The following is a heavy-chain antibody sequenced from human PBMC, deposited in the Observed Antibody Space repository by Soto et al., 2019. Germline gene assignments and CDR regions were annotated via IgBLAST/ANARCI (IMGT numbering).Heavy chain of an antibody. J-gene: IGHJ2*01. D-gene: IGHD2-15*01. CDR2: ISASTRNT. V-gene: IGHV1-18*01. Sequence: QVQLVQSGGEVKKPGASVKVSCQASGYTFSDYAISWVRQAPGQGLEWMGWISASTRNTDQAQNFQGRVIMTLDTSTNTANMKLTSLRSDDTAVYYGVGCYSSVGSCCACRHFDLWGRGTLVTVSS. CDR3: VGCYSSVGSCCACRHFDL. CDR1: GYTFSDYA.